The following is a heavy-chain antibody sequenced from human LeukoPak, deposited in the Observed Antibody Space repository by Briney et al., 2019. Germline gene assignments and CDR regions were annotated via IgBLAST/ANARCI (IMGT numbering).Heavy chain of an antibody. D-gene: IGHD2-2*01. CDR3: ARGLGSRPDFDY. J-gene: IGHJ4*02. Sequence: PSETQSLTCAVYGGSFSGYYWSWIRQPPGKGLEWIGEINHSGSTNYNPSLKSRVTISVDTSKNQFSLKLSSVTAADTAVYYCARGLGSRPDFDYWGQGTLVTVSS. CDR2: INHSGST. CDR1: GGSFSGYY. V-gene: IGHV4-34*01.